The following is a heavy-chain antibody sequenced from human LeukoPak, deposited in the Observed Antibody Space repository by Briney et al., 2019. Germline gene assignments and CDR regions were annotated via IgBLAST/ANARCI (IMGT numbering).Heavy chain of an antibody. J-gene: IGHJ4*02. CDR2: ISGSGLST. CDR1: GFTFHGYP. CDR3: ARGQGVVGATTRGYFGY. V-gene: IGHV3-23*01. Sequence: GGSLRLSCAASGFTFHGYPTTWVRQAPGKGLEWVSTISGSGLSTYYADSVKGRFSISRDNSNQTLYLQMSSVRADDTAVYYCARGQGVVGATTRGYFGYWGQGALVTVSS. D-gene: IGHD1-26*01.